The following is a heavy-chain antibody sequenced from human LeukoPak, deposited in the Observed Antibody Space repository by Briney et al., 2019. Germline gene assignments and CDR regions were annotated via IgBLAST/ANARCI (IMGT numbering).Heavy chain of an antibody. J-gene: IGHJ4*02. CDR3: ARRDSSGWYSFDY. Sequence: SSETLSLTCTVSGGSISSYYWSWIRQPPGKGLEWIGYIYYSGSTNYNPSLKSRVTISVDTSKNQFSLKLSSVTAADTAVYYCARRDSSGWYSFDYWGQGTLVTVSS. V-gene: IGHV4-59*01. CDR1: GGSISSYY. CDR2: IYYSGST. D-gene: IGHD6-19*01.